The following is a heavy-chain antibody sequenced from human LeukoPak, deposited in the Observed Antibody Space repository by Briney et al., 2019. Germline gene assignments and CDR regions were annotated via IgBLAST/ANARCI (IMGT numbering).Heavy chain of an antibody. CDR2: IYYSGST. J-gene: IGHJ4*02. CDR3: ARGDYDSSGYYFRLFDY. V-gene: IGHV4-39*07. D-gene: IGHD3-22*01. Sequence: SETLSLTCTVSGGSISSSIYYWGWIRQPPGKGLEWIGSIYYSGSTYYNPSLKSRVTISVDTSKNQFSLKLSSVTAADTAVYYCARGDYDSSGYYFRLFDYWGQRTLVTVSS. CDR1: GGSISSSIYY.